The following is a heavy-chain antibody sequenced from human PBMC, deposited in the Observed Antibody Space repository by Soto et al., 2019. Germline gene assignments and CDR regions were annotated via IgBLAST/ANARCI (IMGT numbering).Heavy chain of an antibody. D-gene: IGHD6-19*01. J-gene: IGHJ4*02. CDR1: GGSFSGYY. V-gene: IGHV4-34*01. CDR2: INHSGRT. CDR3: ARSAAGNDY. Sequence: QVQLQQWGAGLLKPSETLSLTCAVYGGSFSGYYWSWIRQPPGKGLEWIGEINHSGRTNYSPSLKSRVAISLDTTKTQVYLKLSSVTSADTAVYYCARSAAGNDYWGQGTLVTVSS.